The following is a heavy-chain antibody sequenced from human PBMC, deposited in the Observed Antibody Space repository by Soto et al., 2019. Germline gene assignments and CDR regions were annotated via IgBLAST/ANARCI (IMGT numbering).Heavy chain of an antibody. CDR2: INAGNGNT. CDR1: TSYA. V-gene: IGHV1-3*01. Sequence: TSYARCSVYHAPRQRLEWMGWINAGNGNTKYSQKFQGRVTITRDTSASTAYMELSSLISEDTAVYYCARDMKGYGSGSYYYNWFDLWGQRPLVTVSS. CDR3: ARDMKGYGSGSYYYNWFDL. D-gene: IGHD3-10*01. J-gene: IGHJ5*02.